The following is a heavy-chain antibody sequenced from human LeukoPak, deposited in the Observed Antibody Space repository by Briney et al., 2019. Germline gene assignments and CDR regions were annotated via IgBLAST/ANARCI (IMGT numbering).Heavy chain of an antibody. CDR1: GFIFSTYA. D-gene: IGHD4-23*01. Sequence: SGSSLRLSCACCGFIFSTYAMSWVRQAPGKGLELVSTISYSGGHTYYAVSVKGRFTISRDNPKNTLYLQMNSLRAEDTAVFHCAKKVRQSVVTPTVDYWGQGTLVTVSS. CDR3: AKKVRQSVVTPTVDY. V-gene: IGHV3-23*01. CDR2: ISYSGGHT. J-gene: IGHJ4*02.